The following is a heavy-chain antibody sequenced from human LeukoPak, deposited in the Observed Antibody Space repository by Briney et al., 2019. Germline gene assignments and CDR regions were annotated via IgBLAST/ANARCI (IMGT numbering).Heavy chain of an antibody. CDR1: GFNFSSYG. Sequence: GGSLRLSCAASGFNFSSYGMHWVRQAPGKGLEWVAFIRYDGSNKYYADSVKGRFAISRDNSKNTLYLQMNSLRAEDTAVYYCAKEGSYCSGGSCYFDYWGQGTLVTVSS. D-gene: IGHD2-15*01. V-gene: IGHV3-30*02. J-gene: IGHJ4*02. CDR3: AKEGSYCSGGSCYFDY. CDR2: IRYDGSNK.